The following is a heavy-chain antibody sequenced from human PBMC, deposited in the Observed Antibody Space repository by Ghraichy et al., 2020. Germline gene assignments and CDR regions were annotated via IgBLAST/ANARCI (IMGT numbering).Heavy chain of an antibody. CDR2: IFYSGST. CDR1: GGSVSSGGYY. V-gene: IGHV4-31*03. D-gene: IGHD3-10*01. Sequence: SETLSPTCTVSGGSVSSGGYYWSWIRQHPGKGLEWIGHIFYSGSTYYNPSLKSRVTISVDTSKDQFSLELSSVTAADTAVYYCARVPIMVRGVYDHWGQGILVTVSS. CDR3: ARVPIMVRGVYDH. J-gene: IGHJ4*02.